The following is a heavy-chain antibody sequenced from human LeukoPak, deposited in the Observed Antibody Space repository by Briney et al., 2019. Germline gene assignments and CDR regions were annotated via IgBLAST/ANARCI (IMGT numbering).Heavy chain of an antibody. J-gene: IGHJ4*02. CDR3: AKESARPNGGNGDSGFDY. V-gene: IGHV3-30*18. CDR2: ISYDGSNK. CDR1: GFTFSSYG. Sequence: GGSLRLSCAASGFTFSSYGMHWVRQAPGKGLEWVAVISYDGSNKYYADSVKGRFTISRDNSKNTLYLQMNSLRAEDTAVYSCAKESARPNGGNGDSGFDYWGQGTLVTVSS. D-gene: IGHD4-23*01.